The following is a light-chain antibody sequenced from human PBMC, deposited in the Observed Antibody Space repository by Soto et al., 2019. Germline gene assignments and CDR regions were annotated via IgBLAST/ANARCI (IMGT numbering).Light chain of an antibody. V-gene: IGKV4-1*01. Sequence: DIVMTQSPDSLAVSLSERATINCKSSQSVLYSSNNKNYLAWYQQKPGQPPKLLIYWASTRESGVPDRFSGSGSGTDFTLTISSLHAEDVAVYYCQQYYSTPLTLGGGTKVDIK. J-gene: IGKJ4*01. CDR1: QSVLYSSNNKNY. CDR2: WAS. CDR3: QQYYSTPLT.